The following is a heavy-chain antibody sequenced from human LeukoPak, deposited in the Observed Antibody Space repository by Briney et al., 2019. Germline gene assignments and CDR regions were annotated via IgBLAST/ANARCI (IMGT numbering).Heavy chain of an antibody. Sequence: GGSLRLSCEASGFPFMTYAMNWVRQSPGKGLEWVAFLTRGSSNIQYAESVKGRFTIFRDNGKDSLFLQMNSLRAEDTAVYYGARVVPVHEYYNSYMDVWGKGTTVTVSS. CDR2: LTRGSSNI. CDR1: GFPFMTYA. V-gene: IGHV3-48*01. CDR3: ARVVPVHEYYNSYMDV. J-gene: IGHJ6*03. D-gene: IGHD1-1*01.